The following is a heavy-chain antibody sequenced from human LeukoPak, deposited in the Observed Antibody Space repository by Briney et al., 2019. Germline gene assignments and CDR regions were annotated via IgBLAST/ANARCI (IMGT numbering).Heavy chain of an antibody. CDR3: AKGLSIDYGDYVNAFDI. V-gene: IGHV3-9*01. CDR1: GFTFDDYA. Sequence: PGGSLRLSCAASGFTFDDYAMHWVRQAPGKGLEWVSGISLNSGSRGYADSVKGRFTISRDNAKNSLFLQMNSLTTEDTALYYCAKGLSIDYGDYVNAFDIWGQGTMVTVSS. CDR2: ISLNSGSR. J-gene: IGHJ3*02. D-gene: IGHD4-17*01.